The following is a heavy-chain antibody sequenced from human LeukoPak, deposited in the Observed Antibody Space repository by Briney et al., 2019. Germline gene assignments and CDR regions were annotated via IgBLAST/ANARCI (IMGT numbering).Heavy chain of an antibody. V-gene: IGHV3-48*03. D-gene: IGHD5-24*01. Sequence: GGSLRLSCAASGFTFSSYEMNWARQAPGKGLEWVSYISSSGSTIYYADSVKGRFTISRDNAKNSLYLQMNSLRAEDTAVYYCTSDDGYTDLFDYWGQGTLVTVSS. CDR3: TSDDGYTDLFDY. J-gene: IGHJ4*02. CDR2: ISSSGSTI. CDR1: GFTFSSYE.